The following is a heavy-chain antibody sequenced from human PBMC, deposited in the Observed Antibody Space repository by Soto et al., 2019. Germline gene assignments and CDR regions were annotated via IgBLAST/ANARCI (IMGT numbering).Heavy chain of an antibody. V-gene: IGHV3-23*01. CDR1: GFTFSSYA. CDR2: ISGSGGST. J-gene: IGHJ4*02. D-gene: IGHD2-21*02. Sequence: EVQLLESGGGLVQPGGSLRLSCAASGFTFSSYAMSWVRQAPGKGLEWVSAISGSGGSTYYADSVKGRFTISRDNSKNTLYLQIYSLRAEDTAVYYCAKVLYCGGDCYPVRCGYFDYWGQGTLVTVSS. CDR3: AKVLYCGGDCYPVRCGYFDY.